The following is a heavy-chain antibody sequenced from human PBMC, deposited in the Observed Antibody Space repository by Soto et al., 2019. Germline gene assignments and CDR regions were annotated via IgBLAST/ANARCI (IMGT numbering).Heavy chain of an antibody. CDR3: AKDPGSSPLNWFDH. CDR1: GFTFSSYA. J-gene: IGHJ5*02. Sequence: XGSLRLSCAAAGFTFSSYAMSWVRQAPGKGLEWVSAISGSGGSTYYADSVKGRFTISRDNSKNTLYLQMNSLRAEDTAVYYCAKDPGSSPLNWFDHWGQGTLVTVSS. V-gene: IGHV3-23*01. D-gene: IGHD6-6*01. CDR2: ISGSGGST.